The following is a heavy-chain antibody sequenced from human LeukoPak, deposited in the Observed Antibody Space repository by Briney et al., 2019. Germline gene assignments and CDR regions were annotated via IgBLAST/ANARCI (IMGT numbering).Heavy chain of an antibody. CDR3: ARGAWEMATT. Sequence: GSSVKVSCKASGGSFSTYAISWVRQAPGQGLEWVGGIIPIFGTANYAQKFQGRVTITTDESTSTAYMELSSLRSEDTAVYYCARGAWEMATTWGQGTLVTVSS. V-gene: IGHV1-69*05. J-gene: IGHJ4*02. CDR1: GGSFSTYA. CDR2: IIPIFGTA. D-gene: IGHD5-24*01.